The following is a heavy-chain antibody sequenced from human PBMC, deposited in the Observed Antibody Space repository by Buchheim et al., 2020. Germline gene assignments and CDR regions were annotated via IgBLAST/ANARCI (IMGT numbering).Heavy chain of an antibody. CDR1: GFTFSSYA. V-gene: IGHV3-30-3*01. D-gene: IGHD3-10*01. Sequence: QVQLVESGGGVVQPGRSLRLSCAASGFTFSSYAMHWVCPAPGKGLEWVAVISYDGSNKYYADSVKGRVTISRDNSKNTLYLEMNSLRAEDTAVYYCARDSSSGITRGIDVWGQGTT. J-gene: IGHJ6*02. CDR2: ISYDGSNK. CDR3: ARDSSSGITRGIDV.